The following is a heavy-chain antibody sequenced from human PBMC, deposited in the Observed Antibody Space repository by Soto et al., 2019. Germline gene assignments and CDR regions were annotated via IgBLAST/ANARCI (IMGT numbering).Heavy chain of an antibody. CDR2: IYYSGST. Sequence: QVQLQESGPGLVKPSETLSLTCSVSGGSVSSGGYYWSWIRQPPGKGLEWIGCIYYSGSTDYNPSLKSRVTTSLDKSKNQFSLKLNSVTAADTAVYFCARAGSYRYFHYLGQGALVTVSS. CDR1: GGSVSSGGYY. V-gene: IGHV4-61*08. D-gene: IGHD3-10*01. CDR3: ARAGSYRYFHY. J-gene: IGHJ4*02.